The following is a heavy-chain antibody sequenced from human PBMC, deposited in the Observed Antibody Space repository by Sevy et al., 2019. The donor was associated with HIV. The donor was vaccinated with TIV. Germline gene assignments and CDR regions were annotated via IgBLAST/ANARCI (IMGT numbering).Heavy chain of an antibody. CDR1: GFTFDDYA. D-gene: IGHD5-12*01. CDR2: ISWNSGSI. CDR3: AKDVRLRDGYNYGYFDS. J-gene: IGHJ4*02. V-gene: IGHV3-9*01. Sequence: GGSLRLSCAASGFTFDDYAMHWVRQAPGKGLEWVSGISWNSGSIGYADSVKGRFNISRDNAKNSLFLQMNSLRAEDTALYYCAKDVRLRDGYNYGYFDSWGQGILVTVSS.